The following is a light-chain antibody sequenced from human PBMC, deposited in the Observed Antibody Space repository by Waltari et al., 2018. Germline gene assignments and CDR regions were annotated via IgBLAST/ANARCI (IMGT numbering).Light chain of an antibody. CDR3: AAWDDSLNGSV. CDR2: SDS. V-gene: IGLV1-44*01. Sequence: QSVLTQPPSASGTPGQRVTISCSGSRSNIGSNTVAWYQQLPGTAPKLFIYSDSQRPSGVPDRFSGSKSGTSASLAISGLQSEDEADYYCAAWDDSLNGSVFGGGTKLTVL. J-gene: IGLJ3*02. CDR1: RSNIGSNT.